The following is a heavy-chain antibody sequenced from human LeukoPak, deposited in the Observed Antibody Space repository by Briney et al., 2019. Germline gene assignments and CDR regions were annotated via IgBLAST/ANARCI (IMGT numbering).Heavy chain of an antibody. V-gene: IGHV3-43D*03. CDR2: ISWDGGST. Sequence: PGGSLRLCCGASGFTFDDYAMHWVRQAPGKGLEWVSLISWDGGSTYYAYSVRGRFTISRNNSKTSLYLQMNSRRAEDTALYYCAKEAYYEGSSGYYDDWGQGTLVTVSS. J-gene: IGHJ4*02. D-gene: IGHD3-22*01. CDR3: AKEAYYEGSSGYYDD. CDR1: GFTFDDYA.